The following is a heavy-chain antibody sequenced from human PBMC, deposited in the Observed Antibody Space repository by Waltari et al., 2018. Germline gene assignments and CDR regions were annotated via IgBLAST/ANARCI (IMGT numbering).Heavy chain of an antibody. CDR2: IKHDGSEE. CDR3: ARDAARGTIDY. J-gene: IGHJ4*02. Sequence: EVQLVQSGGGLVQPGGYLRLSWAASGFQFRRNWVSWVRQAPGKGLEWVGNIKHDGSEEWYVDSVKGRFTISRDNPKNSLYLQMNSLRAEDTAVYYCARDAARGTIDYWGQGTQVTVSS. CDR1: GFQFRRNW. V-gene: IGHV3-7*01. D-gene: IGHD3-16*01.